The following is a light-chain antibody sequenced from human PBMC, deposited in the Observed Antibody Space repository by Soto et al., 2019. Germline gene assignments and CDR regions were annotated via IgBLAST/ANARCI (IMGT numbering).Light chain of an antibody. CDR1: QSVSSS. V-gene: IGKV3-20*01. CDR2: GAS. Sequence: EIVMTQSPATLSVSPGERATLSCRASQSVSSSLAWYQQKPGQAPRLLIYGASSRATGIPDRFSGSGSGTDFTLTISRLEPEDFAVYHCQQYGDSPLTFGGGTKVDIK. J-gene: IGKJ4*01. CDR3: QQYGDSPLT.